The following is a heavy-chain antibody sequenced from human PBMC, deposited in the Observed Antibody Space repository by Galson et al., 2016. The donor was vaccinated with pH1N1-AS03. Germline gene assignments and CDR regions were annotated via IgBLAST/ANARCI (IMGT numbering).Heavy chain of an antibody. CDR1: GSTFSSYW. CDR2: IKQDGSEK. Sequence: SLRLSCAVSGSTFSSYWMSWVRQAPGKGLEWVANIKQDGSEKYYVDSVKGRFTISRDNSKNTLFLQMNSLRAEDTAVYYCAKESSIWSDHFDYWGQGILVTVSS. V-gene: IGHV3-7*03. J-gene: IGHJ4*02. D-gene: IGHD6-13*01. CDR3: AKESSIWSDHFDY.